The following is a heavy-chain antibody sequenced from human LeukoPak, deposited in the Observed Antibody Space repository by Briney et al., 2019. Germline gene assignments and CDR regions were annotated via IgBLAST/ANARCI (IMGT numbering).Heavy chain of an antibody. D-gene: IGHD3-16*01. CDR3: VRDTFFDY. CDR1: GGSISSYY. V-gene: IGHV4-59*01. CDR2: IYYSGST. J-gene: IGHJ4*02. Sequence: SETLSLTCTVSGGSISSYYWSWIRQPPGKGLEWIGYIYYSGSTNYNPSLKSRVTISVDTSKNQFSLKLSSVTAADTAVYYCVRDTFFDYWGQGTLVTVSS.